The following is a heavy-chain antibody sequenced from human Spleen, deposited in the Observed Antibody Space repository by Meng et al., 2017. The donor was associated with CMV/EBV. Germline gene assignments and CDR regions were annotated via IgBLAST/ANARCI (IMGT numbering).Heavy chain of an antibody. CDR3: ARPGRVTGGAFDI. J-gene: IGHJ3*02. Sequence: GESLKISCAASGFTFSSYSMNRVRQAPGKGLEWVSSISSNSSYIYYADSVKGRFTISRDNAKNSLYLQMNSLRAEDTAVYYCARPGRVTGGAFDIWGQGTMVTVSS. CDR1: GFTFSSYS. D-gene: IGHD7-27*01. CDR2: ISSNSSYI. V-gene: IGHV3-21*01.